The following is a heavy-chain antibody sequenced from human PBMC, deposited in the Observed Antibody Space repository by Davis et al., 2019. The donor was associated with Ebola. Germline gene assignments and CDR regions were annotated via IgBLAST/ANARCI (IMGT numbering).Heavy chain of an antibody. CDR2: ISYDGSNK. CDR1: GFTFSSYA. V-gene: IGHV3-30-3*01. D-gene: IGHD2-21*01. J-gene: IGHJ4*02. Sequence: GESLKISCAASGFTFSSYAMHWVRQAPGKGLEWVAVISYDGSNKYYADSVKGRFTISRDNSKNTLYLQMNSLRAEDTAVYYCARGRRYVGDSIDYWGQGTLVTVSS. CDR3: ARGRRYVGDSIDY.